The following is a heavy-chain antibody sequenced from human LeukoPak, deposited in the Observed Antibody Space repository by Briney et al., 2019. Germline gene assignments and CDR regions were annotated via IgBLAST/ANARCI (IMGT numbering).Heavy chain of an antibody. D-gene: IGHD5-18*01. V-gene: IGHV4-59*01. CDR2: IYSSGST. CDR3: ARDHRGYSYGLFDS. J-gene: IGHJ4*02. Sequence: SETLSLTCTVSGGSISTYYWSWIRQPPGKGLEWIGSIYSSGSTNYNPSLKSRVTISVDTPKNQFSLRLSSVTAADTAVYYCARDHRGYSYGLFDSWGQGTLVTVSS. CDR1: GGSISTYY.